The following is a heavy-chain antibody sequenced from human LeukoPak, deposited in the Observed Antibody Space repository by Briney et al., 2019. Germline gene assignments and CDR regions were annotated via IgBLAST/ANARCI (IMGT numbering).Heavy chain of an antibody. V-gene: IGHV3-21*01. J-gene: IGHJ5*02. Sequence: PGGSLRLSCAASRFTFSSYSMNWVRQAPGKGLEWVSSISSSSSYIYYADSVKGRFPSSRDNAKNSLYLQMNSLRAEDTAVYYCARDRSGSYPEGWFDPWGQGTLVTVSS. CDR2: ISSSSSYI. D-gene: IGHD1-26*01. CDR3: ARDRSGSYPEGWFDP. CDR1: RFTFSSYS.